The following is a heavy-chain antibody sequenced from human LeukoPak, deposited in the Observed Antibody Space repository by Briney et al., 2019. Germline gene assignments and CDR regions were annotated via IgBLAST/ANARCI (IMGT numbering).Heavy chain of an antibody. V-gene: IGHV1-46*01. CDR2: INPSGGST. J-gene: IGHJ5*02. Sequence: ASVKVSCKASGYTFTSYYMHWVRQAPGQGLEWMGIINPSGGSTSYAQKLQGRVTMTTDTSTSTAYMELRSLRSDDTAVYYCAREYCSSTSCYDAWVDPWGQGTLVTVSS. D-gene: IGHD2-2*01. CDR1: GYTFTSYY. CDR3: AREYCSSTSCYDAWVDP.